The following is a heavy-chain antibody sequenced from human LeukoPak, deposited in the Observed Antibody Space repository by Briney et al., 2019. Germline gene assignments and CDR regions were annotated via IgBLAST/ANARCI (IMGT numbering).Heavy chain of an antibody. J-gene: IGHJ5*02. CDR2: INAGNGNT. D-gene: IGHD3-10*01. V-gene: IGHV1-3*01. CDR1: GYTSTSYA. Sequence: ASVKVSCKASGYTSTSYAMHWVRQAPGQRLEWMGWINAGNGNTKYSQKFQGRVTITRDTSASTAYMELSSLRSEDTAVYYCARGSMVRGVVFDPWGQGTLVTVSS. CDR3: ARGSMVRGVVFDP.